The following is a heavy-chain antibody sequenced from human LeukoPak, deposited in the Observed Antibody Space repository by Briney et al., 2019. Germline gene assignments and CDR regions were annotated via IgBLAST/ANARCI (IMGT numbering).Heavy chain of an antibody. CDR2: IKSNTDGGTT. V-gene: IGHV3-15*01. D-gene: IGHD3-22*01. CDR3: TTNPYDRSGYHI. Sequence: GGSLRLPCAASGFTFSSYAMHWVRQAPGEGLEWVGRIKSNTDGGTTDYAAPVKGRFTISRDDSKNTLYLQMNSLKTEDTAVYYCTTNPYDRSGYHIWGQGTMVTVSS. CDR1: GFTFSSYA. J-gene: IGHJ3*02.